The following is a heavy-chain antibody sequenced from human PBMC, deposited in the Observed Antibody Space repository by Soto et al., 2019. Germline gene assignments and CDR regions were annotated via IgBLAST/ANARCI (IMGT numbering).Heavy chain of an antibody. CDR3: ARGRGQLVHPFDY. Sequence: SETLSLTCTVSGGSISSYYWSWIRQPPGKGLEWIGYMYYSGSTNYNPSLKSRVTISVDTSKKQFSLKLSSVTAADTAVYYCARGRGQLVHPFDYWGQGTLVTVSS. CDR2: MYYSGST. D-gene: IGHD6-6*01. J-gene: IGHJ4*02. V-gene: IGHV4-59*01. CDR1: GGSISSYY.